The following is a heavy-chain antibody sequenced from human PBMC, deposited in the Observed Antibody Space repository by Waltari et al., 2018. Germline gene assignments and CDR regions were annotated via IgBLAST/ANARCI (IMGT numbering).Heavy chain of an antibody. CDR1: GGSISSGYY. V-gene: IGHV4-38-2*01. J-gene: IGHJ4*02. CDR3: ARRAYDSGYYLYFDY. D-gene: IGHD3-22*01. CDR2: IGGSSGST. Sequence: QVQLQESGPGLVKPSETLSLTCAVSGGSISSGYYWSWIRQPPGQGLERIGYIGGSSGSTYYNPSLKSRVTISKDTSKNQFSLKLSSVTAADTAVYYCARRAYDSGYYLYFDYWGQGVLVTVSS.